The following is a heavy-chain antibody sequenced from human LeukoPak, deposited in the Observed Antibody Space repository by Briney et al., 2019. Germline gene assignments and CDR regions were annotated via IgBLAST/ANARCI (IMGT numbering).Heavy chain of an antibody. CDR2: ISSSGST. V-gene: IGHV4-59*01. D-gene: IGHD3-16*01. CDR3: ARVGRGDHTWGSYSCDH. CDR1: GDSFSSYH. J-gene: IGHJ4*02. Sequence: KPSETLSLTCTVSVSGDSFSSYHWSWLRQPPGEGLEWIGYISSSGSTSYNPSLKSRLTISVDTSKNQFSLKLSSVTAADTAVYYCARVGRGDHTWGSYSCDHWGQGTLASVSS.